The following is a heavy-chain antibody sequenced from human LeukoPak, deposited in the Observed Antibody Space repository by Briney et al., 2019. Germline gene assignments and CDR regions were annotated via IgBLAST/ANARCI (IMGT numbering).Heavy chain of an antibody. CDR2: ISYDGSNK. CDR3: ARDGYCSGGSCSKGPLNPFDY. CDR1: GFTFSSYA. Sequence: PGRSLRLSCAASGFTFSSYAMHWVRQAPGKGLEWVAVISYDGSNKYYADSVKGRFTISRDNSKNTLYLQMNSLRAEDTAVYYCARDGYCSGGSCSKGPLNPFDYWGQGTLVTVSS. V-gene: IGHV3-30*04. D-gene: IGHD2-15*01. J-gene: IGHJ4*02.